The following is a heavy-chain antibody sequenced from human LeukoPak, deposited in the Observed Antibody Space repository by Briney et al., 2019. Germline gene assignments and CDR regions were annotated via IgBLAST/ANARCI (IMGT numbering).Heavy chain of an antibody. V-gene: IGHV4-4*07. Sequence: SETLSLTCTVSGGSTSSYYWSWIRQPAGKGLEWIGRIYTSGSTNYNPSLKSRVTMSVDTSKNQFSLKLSSVTAADTAVYYCARETYYYDSSGYHGLLYYYYYGMDVWGQGTTVTVSS. CDR2: IYTSGST. D-gene: IGHD3-22*01. CDR3: ARETYYYDSSGYHGLLYYYYYGMDV. J-gene: IGHJ6*02. CDR1: GGSTSSYY.